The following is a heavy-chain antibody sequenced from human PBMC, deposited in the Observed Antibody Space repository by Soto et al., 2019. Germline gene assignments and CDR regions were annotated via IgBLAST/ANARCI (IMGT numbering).Heavy chain of an antibody. CDR3: AKRGPVVTLEKYFDY. CDR1: GFAFKNYA. J-gene: IGHJ4*02. D-gene: IGHD2-21*02. Sequence: PGGSLRLSCVASGFAFKNYAMTWVRQAPGKGLECVSGISGSGNTYYADSVKGRFTISRDNPKNTVYLQMDSLRAEDTAAYYCAKRGPVVTLEKYFDYWGQGALVTVSS. CDR2: ISGSGNT. V-gene: IGHV3-23*01.